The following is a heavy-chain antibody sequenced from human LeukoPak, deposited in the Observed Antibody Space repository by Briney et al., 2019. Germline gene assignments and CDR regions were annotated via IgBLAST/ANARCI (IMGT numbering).Heavy chain of an antibody. Sequence: GGSLRLSCVASGFTFSNYGIHWVRQAPGKGLEWVASISYDGSNKYYAESVKGRYTISRDNSKNTLYLQMNSLRAEDTAVYYCARGPSRYYYDSSGYSYFDYWGQGTLVTVSS. D-gene: IGHD3-22*01. CDR3: ARGPSRYYYDSSGYSYFDY. J-gene: IGHJ4*02. V-gene: IGHV3-30*03. CDR2: ISYDGSNK. CDR1: GFTFSNYG.